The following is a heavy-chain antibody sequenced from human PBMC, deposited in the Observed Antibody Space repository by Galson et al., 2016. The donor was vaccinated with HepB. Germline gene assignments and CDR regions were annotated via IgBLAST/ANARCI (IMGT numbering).Heavy chain of an antibody. D-gene: IGHD2-2*01. CDR1: GFPVSSNY. Sequence: SLRLSCAVSGFPVSSNYMTWVRQAPGKGPEWVSVIHTGGNTYYADSVKGRFIISRDNFKNILYLQMNSLRVGDTAVYYCGRDKRLMPRQGMYYYGTDVWGPGTTVTVPS. V-gene: IGHV3-53*01. CDR2: IHTGGNT. J-gene: IGHJ6*02. CDR3: GRDKRLMPRQGMYYYGTDV.